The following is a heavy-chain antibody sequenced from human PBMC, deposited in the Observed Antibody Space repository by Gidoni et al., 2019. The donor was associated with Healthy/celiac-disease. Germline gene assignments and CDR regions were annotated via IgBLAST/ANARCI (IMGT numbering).Heavy chain of an antibody. CDR3: ARSLGVRGLYYYYYGMDV. CDR2: ISSSSSTI. CDR1: GFTFSSYS. D-gene: IGHD3-10*01. J-gene: IGHJ6*02. Sequence: EVQLVESGGGLVQPGGSLRLSCAASGFTFSSYSMNWVRQAPGKGLEWVSYISSSSSTIYYADSVKGRFTISRDNAKNSLYLQMNSLRDEDTAVYYCARSLGVRGLYYYYYGMDVWGQGTTVTVSS. V-gene: IGHV3-48*02.